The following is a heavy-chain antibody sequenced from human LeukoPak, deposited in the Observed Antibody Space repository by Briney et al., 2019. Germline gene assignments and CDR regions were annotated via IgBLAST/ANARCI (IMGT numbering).Heavy chain of an antibody. V-gene: IGHV4-34*01. J-gene: IGHJ5*02. CDR1: GGSFSGYY. CDR2: INHSGSA. CDR3: ARGGGWRRHYYDSSGYSQENWFDP. Sequence: SETQSLTCAVYGGSFSGYYWSWIRQPPGKGLEWIGEINHSGSANYNPSLKSRVTVSVDTSKNQFSLKLSSVTAADTAVYYCARGGGWRRHYYDSSGYSQENWFDPWGQGTLVTVSS. D-gene: IGHD3-22*01.